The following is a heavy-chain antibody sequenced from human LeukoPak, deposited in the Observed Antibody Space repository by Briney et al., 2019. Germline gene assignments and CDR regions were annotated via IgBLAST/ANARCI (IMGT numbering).Heavy chain of an antibody. D-gene: IGHD2-21*01. CDR1: EFTFSSYE. Sequence: GGSLRLSCEASEFTFSSYEMNWVRKAPGKGQEWVSYITAGGTYIRYADSVRGRFTISRDNAKNSLYLQMDSLKSEDTAVYYCARETQACGGDCYDYWGQGTQVTVSS. CDR3: ARETQACGGDCYDY. V-gene: IGHV3-48*03. J-gene: IGHJ4*02. CDR2: ITAGGTYI.